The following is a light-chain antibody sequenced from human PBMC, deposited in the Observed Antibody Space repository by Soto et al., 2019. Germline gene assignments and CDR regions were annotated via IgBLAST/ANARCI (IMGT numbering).Light chain of an antibody. CDR2: DAS. Sequence: IVLTQSPATLSLSPGERATLSCRASQSVSSYLAWYQQKPGQAPRLLIYDASNRATGIPVRFSGSGSGTDFTITISSLEPEDFALYYCQQRNNWPITFGQGTRLEIK. CDR3: QQRNNWPIT. J-gene: IGKJ5*01. CDR1: QSVSSY. V-gene: IGKV3-11*01.